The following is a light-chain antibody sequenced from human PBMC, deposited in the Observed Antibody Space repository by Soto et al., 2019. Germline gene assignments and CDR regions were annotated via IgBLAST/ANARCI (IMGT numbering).Light chain of an antibody. CDR2: AVS. Sequence: DIQMTQSPSALSASVGDRVTITCRASQSITNYLNWYQHKPGQAPNLLIYAVSTLQDGVPSRFRGSGSGTDFTLTISSLQPEDFATYFYQQSNSSPPTFGGGTKVEIK. J-gene: IGKJ4*01. V-gene: IGKV1-39*01. CDR1: QSITNY. CDR3: QQSNSSPPT.